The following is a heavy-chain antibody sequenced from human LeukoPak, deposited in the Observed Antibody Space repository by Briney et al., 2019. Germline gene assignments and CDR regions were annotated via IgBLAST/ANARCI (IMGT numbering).Heavy chain of an antibody. V-gene: IGHV1-2*02. D-gene: IGHD6-13*01. Sequence: ASVKVSCKASGYTFTGYYMHWVRQAPGQGREWMGWINPNSGGTNYAQKFQGRVTMTRDTSISTAYMDLSRLRSDATAVYYCARDREQQLVLFDYWGQGTLVTVSS. CDR2: INPNSGGT. CDR1: GYTFTGYY. CDR3: ARDREQQLVLFDY. J-gene: IGHJ4*02.